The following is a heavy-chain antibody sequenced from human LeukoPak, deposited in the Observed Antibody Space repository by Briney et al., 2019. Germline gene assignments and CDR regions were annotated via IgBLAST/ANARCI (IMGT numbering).Heavy chain of an antibody. D-gene: IGHD4-17*01. CDR2: ITGSGGST. V-gene: IGHV3-23*01. CDR1: GFTFNSYG. CDR3: ARDVESTYQAGPYGDSGVWFDP. J-gene: IGHJ5*02. Sequence: GGSLRLSCAASGFTFNSYGMSWVRQAPGKGLEWVSTITGSGGSTYYAGSVKGRFTISRDNSKNTLCVQMNSLRAEDTAVYYCARDVESTYQAGPYGDSGVWFDPWGQGTLVTVSS.